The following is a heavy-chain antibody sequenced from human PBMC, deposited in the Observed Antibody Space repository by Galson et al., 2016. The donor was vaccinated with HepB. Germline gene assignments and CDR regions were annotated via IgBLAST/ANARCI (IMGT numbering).Heavy chain of an antibody. CDR2: TKNDVNDYAT. D-gene: IGHD1-7*01. Sequence: SLRLSCAASGFTFSDHYMDWVRQPPGKGLEWLGRTKNDVNDYATEYAASVKGRFTISRDDSKNSFYLQMSSLRTEDTAVYYCADVGRSHELDIWGQGTMVTVS. CDR1: GFTFSDHY. CDR3: ADVGRSHELDI. V-gene: IGHV3-72*01. J-gene: IGHJ3*02.